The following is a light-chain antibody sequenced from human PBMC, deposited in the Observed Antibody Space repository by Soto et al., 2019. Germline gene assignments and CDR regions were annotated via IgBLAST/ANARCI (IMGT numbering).Light chain of an antibody. V-gene: IGKV1-5*03. Sequence: DIHMSQSPSTLSASVGYRFTITCRASQSISTWLAWYQQKSGKAPKLLIYKASNLESGVPSRFSGSGSGTEFTLTISSLQPDDFATYYCQQYNSYSWTFGQGTKVDIK. CDR3: QQYNSYSWT. CDR2: KAS. CDR1: QSISTW. J-gene: IGKJ1*01.